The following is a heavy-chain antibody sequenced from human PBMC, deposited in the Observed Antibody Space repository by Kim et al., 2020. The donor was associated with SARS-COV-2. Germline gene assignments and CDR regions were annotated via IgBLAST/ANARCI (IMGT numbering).Heavy chain of an antibody. J-gene: IGHJ6*02. CDR3: ARDSYSSSWYPIMDV. V-gene: IGHV4-61*02. D-gene: IGHD6-13*01. CDR2: IYTSGST. CDR1: GGSISSGSYY. Sequence: SETLSLTCTVSGGSISSGSYYWSWIRQPAGKGLEWIGRIYTSGSTNYNPSLKSRVTISVDTSKNQFSLKLSSVTAADTAVYYCARDSYSSSWYPIMDVWGQGTTVTVSS.